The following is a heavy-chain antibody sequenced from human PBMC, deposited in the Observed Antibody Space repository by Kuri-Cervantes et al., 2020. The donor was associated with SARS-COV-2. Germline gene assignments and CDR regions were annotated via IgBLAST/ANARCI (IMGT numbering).Heavy chain of an antibody. CDR1: SYTSSDCSDYY. CDR3: ARSTPFRRLVVIPQGGAFDI. J-gene: IGHJ3*02. D-gene: IGHD3-22*01. CDR2: INPNSGGT. Sequence: AAAQVTCKASSYTSSDCSDYYLYWVRQAPGQGLEWMGWINPNSGGTNNAQNFQGWVTLTRDTSISSAHMERSRLRSDDTAVYYWARSTPFRRLVVIPQGGAFDICGQGTMVTVSS. V-gene: IGHV1-2*04.